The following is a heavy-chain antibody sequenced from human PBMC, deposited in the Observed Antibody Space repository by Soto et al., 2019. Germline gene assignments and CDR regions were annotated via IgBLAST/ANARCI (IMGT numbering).Heavy chain of an antibody. V-gene: IGHV3-15*07. Sequence: EVQLVESGGGLVKPGGSLRLSCAASGFTFSTAWLNWFRQAPGKGLEWVGRIKSNTDGGTTDYSAPVKGRFTISRDDSKNTLYLQMTSLKTEDTAVYYCTTESIDQPHWGQGTLVTVSS. CDR1: GFTFSTAW. D-gene: IGHD3-16*02. J-gene: IGHJ4*02. CDR2: IKSNTDGGTT. CDR3: TTESIDQPH.